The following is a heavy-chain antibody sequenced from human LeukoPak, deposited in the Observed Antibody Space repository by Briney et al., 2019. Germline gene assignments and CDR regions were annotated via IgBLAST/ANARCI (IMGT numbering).Heavy chain of an antibody. CDR3: ARSPYLGSGHFDL. CDR1: GFTFNSYA. J-gene: IGHJ2*01. Sequence: PGGSLRLSCAASGFTFNSYAMHWVRQAPGKGLERVALISYDGTKKYFADSVKGRFTISRDNSMKTLDLQMNTLSADDTAIYYCARSPYLGSGHFDLWGRGTLVTVSS. CDR2: ISYDGTKK. V-gene: IGHV3-30*01. D-gene: IGHD1-26*01.